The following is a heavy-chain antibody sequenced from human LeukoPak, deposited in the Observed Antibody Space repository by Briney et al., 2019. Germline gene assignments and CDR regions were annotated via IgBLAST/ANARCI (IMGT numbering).Heavy chain of an antibody. V-gene: IGHV4-34*01. CDR1: GGSFSGYY. CDR2: INHSGST. D-gene: IGHD3-10*01. J-gene: IGHJ4*02. CDR3: AXXXXXXYGSGSYYVDY. Sequence: SETLSLTCAVYGGSFSGYYWSWIRQPPGKGLEWIGEINHSGSTNYNPSLKSRVTISVDTSKNQFSLKLSSVTAADTAVYYCAXXXXXXYGSGSYYVDYWGQGTLVTVSS.